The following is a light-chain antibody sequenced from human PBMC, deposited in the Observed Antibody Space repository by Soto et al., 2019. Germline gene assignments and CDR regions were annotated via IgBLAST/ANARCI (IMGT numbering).Light chain of an antibody. CDR3: HHYNSYPYT. CDR1: QSISSW. Sequence: DIQMTQSPSTLSASVGDRVTLTCRASQSISSWLAWYQQKPGKAPKLLIYDASSLESGVPSRFSGSGSGTEFTLTISSLQPDDFATYYCHHYNSYPYTVAQGTKLEIK. V-gene: IGKV1-5*01. J-gene: IGKJ2*01. CDR2: DAS.